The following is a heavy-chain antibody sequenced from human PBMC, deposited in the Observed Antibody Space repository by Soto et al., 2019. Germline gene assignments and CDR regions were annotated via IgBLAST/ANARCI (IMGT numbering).Heavy chain of an antibody. V-gene: IGHV3-48*02. J-gene: IGHJ4*02. CDR2: ISSSSSTI. CDR1: GFTFSSYS. Sequence: GGSLRLSCAASGFTFSSYSMNWVRQAPGKGLEWVSYISSSSSTIYYADSVKGRFTISRDNAKNSLYLQMNSLRDEDTAVYYCARVAPAGYCSSTSCYVIDYWGQGTLVTVSS. D-gene: IGHD2-2*03. CDR3: ARVAPAGYCSSTSCYVIDY.